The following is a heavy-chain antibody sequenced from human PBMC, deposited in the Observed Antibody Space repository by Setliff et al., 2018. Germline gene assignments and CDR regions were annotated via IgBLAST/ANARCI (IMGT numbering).Heavy chain of an antibody. Sequence: SETLSLTCAVYGGSFSGYYWSWIRQPPGKGLEWIGEINHSGSTNYNPSLKSRVTISVDTSKNQFSLKLSSVTAADTAVYYCARRDLLRFDYWGQGTLVTVSS. V-gene: IGHV4-34*01. CDR1: GGSFSGYY. J-gene: IGHJ4*02. D-gene: IGHD1-26*01. CDR2: INHSGST. CDR3: ARRDLLRFDY.